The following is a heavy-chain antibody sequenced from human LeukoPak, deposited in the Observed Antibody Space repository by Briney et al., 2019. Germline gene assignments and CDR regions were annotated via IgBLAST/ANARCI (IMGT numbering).Heavy chain of an antibody. CDR3: ARTRGYSYGYGDY. CDR2: ISGYNGNT. D-gene: IGHD5-18*01. CDR1: GYTFSIYG. J-gene: IGHJ4*02. Sequence: ASVKVSFKTSGYTFSIYGISWVRQAPGQGPEWMGWISGYNGNTNYAQKLQDRVTMTTDTSTSTAYMELRSLRSDDTAVYYCARTRGYSYGYGDYWGQGTLVTVSS. V-gene: IGHV1-18*01.